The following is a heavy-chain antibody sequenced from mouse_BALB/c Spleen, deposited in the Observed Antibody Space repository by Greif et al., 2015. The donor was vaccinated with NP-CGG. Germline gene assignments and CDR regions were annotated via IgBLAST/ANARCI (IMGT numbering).Heavy chain of an antibody. CDR3: ARGFYGSRGYYFDY. CDR2: IYPGNVNT. V-gene: IGHV1S56*01. J-gene: IGHJ2*01. Sequence: VKVVESGPELVKPGASVRISCKASGYTFTSYYIHWVKQRPGQGLEWIGWIYPGNVNTKYNEKFKGKATLTADKSSSTAYMQLSSLTSEDSAVYFCARGFYGSRGYYFDYWGQGTTLTVSS. D-gene: IGHD1-1*01. CDR1: GYTFTSYY.